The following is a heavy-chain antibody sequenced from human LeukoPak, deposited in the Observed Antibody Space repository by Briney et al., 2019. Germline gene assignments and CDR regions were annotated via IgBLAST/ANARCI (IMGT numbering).Heavy chain of an antibody. CDR2: INHSGST. CDR3: ARQPSRAGTTDWFDP. D-gene: IGHD1-1*01. CDR1: GGSFSGYY. J-gene: IGHJ5*02. Sequence: SETLSLTCAVYGGSFSGYYWSWIRQPPGKGLEWIGEINHSGSTNYNPSLKSRVTISVDTSKSQFSLKLNSVTAADTAVYYCARQPSRAGTTDWFDPWGQGTLVTVSS. V-gene: IGHV4-34*01.